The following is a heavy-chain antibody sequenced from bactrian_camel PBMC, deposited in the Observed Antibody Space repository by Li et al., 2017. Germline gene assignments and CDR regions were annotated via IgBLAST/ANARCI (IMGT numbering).Heavy chain of an antibody. CDR1: GDLDSVNV. CDR2: IETDGTT. Sequence: HVQLVESGGGYVQAGGSLRLSCAASGDLDSVNVMAWFRQATGKEREGVGTIETDGTTFYVDSVKGRFTISKDNTGNTFYLQMNSLKPEDTAMYYCAADRSLCGGSAYAIPHFTYRGQGTQVTVS. J-gene: IGHJ4*01. CDR3: AADRSLCGGSAYAIPHFTY. D-gene: IGHD6*01. V-gene: IGHV3S53*01.